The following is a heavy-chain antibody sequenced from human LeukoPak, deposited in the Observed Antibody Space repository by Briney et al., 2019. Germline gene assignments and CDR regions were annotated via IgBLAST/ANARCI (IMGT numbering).Heavy chain of an antibody. CDR2: ISSSSYI. J-gene: IGHJ4*02. D-gene: IGHD1-26*01. CDR3: ARGQWELSTYYFDY. V-gene: IGHV3-21*01. CDR1: GFTFSSYS. Sequence: GGSLRLSCAASGFTFSSYSMNWVRQAPGKGLEWVSSISSSSYIYYADSVKGRFTISRDNAKNSLYLQMNSLRAEDTAVYYCARGQWELSTYYFDYWGQGTLVTVSS.